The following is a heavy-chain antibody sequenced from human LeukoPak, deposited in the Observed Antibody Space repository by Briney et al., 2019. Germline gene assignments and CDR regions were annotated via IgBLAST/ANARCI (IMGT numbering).Heavy chain of an antibody. CDR2: IYSGGST. V-gene: IGHV3-53*01. CDR3: AREVYYDSSGYFG. J-gene: IGHJ4*02. Sequence: GGSLRLSCAASGFTFSSYWMSWVRQAPGKGLEWVSVIYSGGSTYYADSVKGRFTISRDNSKNTLYLQMDSLRAEDTAVYYCAREVYYDSSGYFGWGQGTLVTVSS. D-gene: IGHD3-22*01. CDR1: GFTFSSYW.